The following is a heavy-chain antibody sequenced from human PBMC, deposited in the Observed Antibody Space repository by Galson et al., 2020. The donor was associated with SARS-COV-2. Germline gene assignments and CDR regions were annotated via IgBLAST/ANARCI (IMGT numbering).Heavy chain of an antibody. D-gene: IGHD5-18*01. CDR3: AKEMGSYGYYYYGMDV. CDR2: ISYDGSNK. J-gene: IGHJ6*02. V-gene: IGHV3-30*18. Sequence: GESLKISCAASGFTFSSYGMHWVRQAPGKGLEWVAVISYDGSNKYYADSMKGRFTISRDNSKNTLYLQMNSLRAEDTAVYYCAKEMGSYGYYYYGMDVWGQGTTVTVSS. CDR1: GFTFSSYG.